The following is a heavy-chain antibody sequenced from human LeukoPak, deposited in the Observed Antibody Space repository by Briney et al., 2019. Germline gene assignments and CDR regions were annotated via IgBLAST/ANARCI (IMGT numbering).Heavy chain of an antibody. J-gene: IGHJ4*02. Sequence: GGSLRLSCAASGFTFSSYAMTWVRQAPGKGLEWVSTIGGSGYSTYYADSVKGRFTISRDNSKNTLFLEMNSLRAEDTAVYYCAKAVAGAPNFDYWGQGNLVTVFS. V-gene: IGHV3-23*01. CDR1: GFTFSSYA. D-gene: IGHD6-19*01. CDR3: AKAVAGAPNFDY. CDR2: IGGSGYST.